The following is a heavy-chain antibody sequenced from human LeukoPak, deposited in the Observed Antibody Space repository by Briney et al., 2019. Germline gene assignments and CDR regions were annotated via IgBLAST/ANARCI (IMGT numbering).Heavy chain of an antibody. V-gene: IGHV4-30-2*01. J-gene: IGHJ3*02. CDR2: IYHSGST. Sequence: SGTLSLTCTVSGGSISSGGYYWSWIRQPPGKGLEWIGYIYHSGSTYYNPSLKSRVTISVDRSKNQFSLKLSSVTAADTAVYYCARACVDTIFGVAPIDAFDIWGQGTMVTVSS. CDR1: GGSISSGGYY. D-gene: IGHD3-3*01. CDR3: ARACVDTIFGVAPIDAFDI.